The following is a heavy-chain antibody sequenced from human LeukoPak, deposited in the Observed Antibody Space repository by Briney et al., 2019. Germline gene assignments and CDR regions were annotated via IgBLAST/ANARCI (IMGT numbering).Heavy chain of an antibody. D-gene: IGHD3-9*01. CDR3: ARNKYDILTGYFRRNNWFDP. CDR2: IYTSENT. J-gene: IGHJ5*02. Sequence: SETLSLTCTVSGGSISNYYWSWIRQPPGKGLEWIGHIYTSENTNYNPSLKSRVTMSVDTSKNQFSLKLSSVTAADTAVYYCARNKYDILTGYFRRNNWFDPWGQGTLVTVSS. V-gene: IGHV4-4*08. CDR1: GGSISNYY.